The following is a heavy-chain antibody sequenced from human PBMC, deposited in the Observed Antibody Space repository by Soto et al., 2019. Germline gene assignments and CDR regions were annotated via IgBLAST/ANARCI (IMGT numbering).Heavy chain of an antibody. V-gene: IGHV1-69*08. D-gene: IGHD4-17*01. CDR2: IIPILDIA. CDR1: GGTFSNYT. Sequence: QVQLVQSGAEVKKPGSSVKVSCKASGGTFSNYTITWLRQAPGQGLEWMGRIIPILDIANYAKKFQGRVTITADKSTSRAYMELSSLRSEDTAVYYCARDVGLGPVTVSTHVDYWGQGTLVIVSS. CDR3: ARDVGLGPVTVSTHVDY. J-gene: IGHJ4*02.